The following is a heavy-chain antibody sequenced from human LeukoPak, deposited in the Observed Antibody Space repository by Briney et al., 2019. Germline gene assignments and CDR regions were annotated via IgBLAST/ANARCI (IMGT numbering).Heavy chain of an antibody. CDR1: GFTVSSNF. D-gene: IGHD4-17*01. CDR3: AKDPSNGDSTTHPNYFDY. J-gene: IGHJ4*02. V-gene: IGHV3-53*01. CDR2: IYSGVTT. Sequence: GGSLRLSCAASGFTVSSNFMSWVRQAPGKGLEWVSVIYSGVTTYYADSVKGRFTISRDNSKNTLYLQMNSLRAEDTAVYYCAKDPSNGDSTTHPNYFDYWGQGTLVTVSS.